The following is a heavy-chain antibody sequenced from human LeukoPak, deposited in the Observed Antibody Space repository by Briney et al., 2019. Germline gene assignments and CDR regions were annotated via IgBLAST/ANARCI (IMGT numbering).Heavy chain of an antibody. Sequence: PGGSLRLSCAASGFTFSSYSMNWVRQAPGKGLEWVSYISSSSSTIYYADSVKGRFTISRDNAKNSLYLQMNSLRAEDTAVYYCARDRTRAYGSGRYGNNGPYYWGQGTLVTVSS. CDR3: ARDRTRAYGSGRYGNNGPYY. CDR2: ISSSSSTI. V-gene: IGHV3-48*04. CDR1: GFTFSSYS. J-gene: IGHJ4*02. D-gene: IGHD3-10*01.